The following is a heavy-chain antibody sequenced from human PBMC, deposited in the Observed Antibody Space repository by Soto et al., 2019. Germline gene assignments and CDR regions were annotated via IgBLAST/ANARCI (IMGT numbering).Heavy chain of an antibody. CDR3: ATAIAATGPADD. D-gene: IGHD6-13*01. V-gene: IGHV1-18*01. CDR2: IGAYNSNT. Sequence: QIHLVQSEAEVKKPGASVKVSCKASGSTFTSNGFTWVRQAPGQGLQWMGWIGAYNSNTNYARKFQGRVTMTTDTSTSTVVMELTSLTSDDTAVYYCATAIAATGPADDWGQGTLVTVSS. J-gene: IGHJ4*02. CDR1: GSTFTSNG.